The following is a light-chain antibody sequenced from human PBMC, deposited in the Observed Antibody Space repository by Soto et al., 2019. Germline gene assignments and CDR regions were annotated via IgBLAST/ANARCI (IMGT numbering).Light chain of an antibody. J-gene: IGKJ5*01. CDR2: GVS. CDR3: QQYGSSPPIT. CDR1: QSVSSTF. Sequence: EIVLTQSPGTLSLSPGERATLSCRASQSVSSTFLAWYQQKPGQAPRLLIFGVSNRATGIPDRFSGSGSGTDFTLTISRLEPEDFAVYYCQQYGSSPPITFGQGTRLEIK. V-gene: IGKV3-20*01.